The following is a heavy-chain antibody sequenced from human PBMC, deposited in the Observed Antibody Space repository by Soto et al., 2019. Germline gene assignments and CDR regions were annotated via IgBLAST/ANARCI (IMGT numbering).Heavy chain of an antibody. J-gene: IGHJ5*02. CDR2: ISGSGGST. D-gene: IGHD3-22*01. CDR3: AKGGRITMLESPFDP. V-gene: IGHV3-23*01. Sequence: GGSLRLSCAASGFTFSSYAMSWVRQAPGKGLEWVSAISGSGGSTYYIDSVKGRFTTSRDNSKNTLYLQMNSLRAEDTAVYYCAKGGRITMLESPFDPWGQGTLVTVSS. CDR1: GFTFSSYA.